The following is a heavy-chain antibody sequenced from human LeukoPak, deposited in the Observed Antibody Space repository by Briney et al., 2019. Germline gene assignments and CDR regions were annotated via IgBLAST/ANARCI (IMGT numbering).Heavy chain of an antibody. J-gene: IGHJ4*02. CDR2: IYTSGST. Sequence: SETLSLTCTVSGGSISSGSYYWSWIRQPAGKGLEWIGRIYTSGSTNYNPSLKSRVTISVDTSKNQFSLKLSSVTAADTAVYYCATYNWNDGGRDYFDYWGQGTLVTVSS. D-gene: IGHD1-20*01. CDR3: ATYNWNDGGRDYFDY. V-gene: IGHV4-61*02. CDR1: GGSISSGSYY.